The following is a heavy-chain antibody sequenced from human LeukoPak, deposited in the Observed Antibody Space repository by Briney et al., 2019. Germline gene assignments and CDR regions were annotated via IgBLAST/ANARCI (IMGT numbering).Heavy chain of an antibody. J-gene: IGHJ4*02. D-gene: IGHD3-16*02. CDR3: ARGDIMITFGGIIVPTGANPFDY. V-gene: IGHV1-18*01. CDR1: GYTFTSYG. CDR2: ISGYNGNT. Sequence: ASVKVSCKASGYTFTSYGISWVRQDPGQGLEWMGRISGYNGNTHYAQKFQGRVTMTTDTSTSTAYMEVRSLRSDDTAVYYCARGDIMITFGGIIVPTGANPFDYWGQGTLVTVSS.